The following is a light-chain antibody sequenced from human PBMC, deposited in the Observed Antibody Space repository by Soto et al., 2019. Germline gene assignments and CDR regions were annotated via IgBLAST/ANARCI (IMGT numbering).Light chain of an antibody. Sequence: DIVMTQSPLSLPVTPGEPASISCRSSQSLLHSNGYNYLDWYLQKPGQSPQLLIYLGSNRASGVPDRFSGSGSGTDFTPKISRVEAEDVGVYYCMQAFPFGPGTKVDIK. CDR3: MQAFP. J-gene: IGKJ3*01. CDR1: QSLLHSNGYNY. V-gene: IGKV2-28*01. CDR2: LGS.